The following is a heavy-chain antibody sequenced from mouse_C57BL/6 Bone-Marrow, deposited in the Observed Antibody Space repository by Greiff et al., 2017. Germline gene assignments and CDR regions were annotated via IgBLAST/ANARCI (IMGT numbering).Heavy chain of an antibody. V-gene: IGHV12-3*01. J-gene: IGHJ3*01. CDR2: ITHSGGT. CDR3: AGDSGFYCGFAY. CDR1: GFPITSGYY. D-gene: IGHD2-1*01. Sequence: VNLVESGPGLVKPSQSLFLTCSITGFPITSGYYWIWIRQSPGKPLEWMGYITHSGGTFYNPSLQSPISVTRATSKNQFFLQLNSVTTEETAMYYCAGDSGFYCGFAYWGQGTLVTVSA.